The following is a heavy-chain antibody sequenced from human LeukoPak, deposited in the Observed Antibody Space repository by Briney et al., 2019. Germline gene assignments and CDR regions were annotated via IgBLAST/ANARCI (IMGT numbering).Heavy chain of an antibody. D-gene: IGHD3-22*01. V-gene: IGHV1-8*01. J-gene: IGHJ6*03. CDR3: ARDARKGYYDSSGYYLPYYYYYMDV. Sequence: ASVKVSCKASGYTFTTYDINWVRRATGQGLEWMGWMNPNSGNTGYAQKFQGRVTMTRNTSISTAYMELSSLRSDDTAVYYCARDARKGYYDSSGYYLPYYYYYMDVWGKGTTVTVSS. CDR2: MNPNSGNT. CDR1: GYTFTTYD.